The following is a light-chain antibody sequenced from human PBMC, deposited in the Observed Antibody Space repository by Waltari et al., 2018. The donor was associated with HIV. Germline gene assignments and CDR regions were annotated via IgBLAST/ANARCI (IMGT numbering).Light chain of an antibody. CDR2: EVI. CDR1: SSDVGGYNY. Sequence: QSALTQPASVSGSPGQSITISCTGTSSDVGGYNYVSWSQQHPGKAPKLMIYEVINRPSGVSNRFSGSKSGNTASLTISGLQAEDEADYYCSSYTSSSTRVFGTGTKVTVL. V-gene: IGLV2-14*01. J-gene: IGLJ1*01. CDR3: SSYTSSSTRV.